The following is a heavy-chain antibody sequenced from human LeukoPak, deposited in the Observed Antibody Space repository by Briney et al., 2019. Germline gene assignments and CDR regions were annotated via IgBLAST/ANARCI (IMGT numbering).Heavy chain of an antibody. CDR2: IKGDGSEK. CDR3: ARVGVFRLGNFDY. J-gene: IGHJ4*02. V-gene: IGHV3-7*01. D-gene: IGHD3-16*01. CDR1: GFNFGPYW. Sequence: GGSLRLSCAASGFNFGPYWMSWVRQAPGKGPEWVANIKGDGSEKFYANSVKGRFTISRDNAKNTLYLQMNSLRAEDTAVYYCARVGVFRLGNFDYWGQGTLVTVSS.